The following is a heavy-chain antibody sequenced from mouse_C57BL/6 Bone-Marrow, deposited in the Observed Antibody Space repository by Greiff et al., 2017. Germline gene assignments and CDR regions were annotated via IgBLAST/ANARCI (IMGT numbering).Heavy chain of an antibody. CDR1: GFTFSSYG. CDR2: ISSGGSYT. Sequence: VKVVESGGDLVKPGGSLKLSCAASGFTFSSYGMSWVRQTPDKRLEWVATISSGGSYTYYPDSVKGRFTISRDNAKNTLYLQMSSLKSEDTAMYYCARLTTVLYWYFDVWGTGTTVTVSS. D-gene: IGHD1-1*01. CDR3: ARLTTVLYWYFDV. J-gene: IGHJ1*03. V-gene: IGHV5-6*02.